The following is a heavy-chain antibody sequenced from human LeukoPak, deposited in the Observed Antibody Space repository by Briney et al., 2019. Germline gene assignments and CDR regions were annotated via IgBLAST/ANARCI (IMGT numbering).Heavy chain of an antibody. Sequence: PGGSLRLSCAASGFTFNSYSMHWVRQAPGKGLEWVSSISSSSSYIYYADSVKGRFTISRDNAKNSLYLQMNSLRAEDTAMYYCARGWSSDYFDYWGQGTLVTVSS. CDR2: ISSSSSYI. V-gene: IGHV3-21*01. D-gene: IGHD1-26*01. J-gene: IGHJ4*02. CDR1: GFTFNSYS. CDR3: ARGWSSDYFDY.